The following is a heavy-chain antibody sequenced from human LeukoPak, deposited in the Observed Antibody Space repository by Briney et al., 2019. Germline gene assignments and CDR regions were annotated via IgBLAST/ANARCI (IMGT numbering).Heavy chain of an antibody. CDR1: GFTVTGNY. J-gene: IGHJ5*02. V-gene: IGHV3-66*01. CDR2: IYSGGKT. CDR3: ASNYGSGNYYNFGGFDP. Sequence: GGSLRLSCAVSGFTVTGNYMNWVRQAPGQGLEWVSIIYSGGKTYYTDSVKGRFTISRDLSKNTLYLQMNSLRAEDTAVYYCASNYGSGNYYNFGGFDPWGQGTLVTVSS. D-gene: IGHD3-10*01.